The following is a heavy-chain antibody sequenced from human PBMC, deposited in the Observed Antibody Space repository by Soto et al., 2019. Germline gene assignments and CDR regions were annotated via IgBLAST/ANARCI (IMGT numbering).Heavy chain of an antibody. V-gene: IGHV4-39*01. CDR3: ARGYDFWSGYLYYYYGMDV. CDR1: GGSISSSSYY. Sequence: PSETLSLTCTVSGGSISSSSYYWGWIRQPPGKGLEWIGSIYYSGSTYYNPSLKSRVTISVDTSKNQFSLKLSSVTAADAAVYYCARGYDFWSGYLYYYYGMDVWGQGTTVTVSS. CDR2: IYYSGST. J-gene: IGHJ6*02. D-gene: IGHD3-3*01.